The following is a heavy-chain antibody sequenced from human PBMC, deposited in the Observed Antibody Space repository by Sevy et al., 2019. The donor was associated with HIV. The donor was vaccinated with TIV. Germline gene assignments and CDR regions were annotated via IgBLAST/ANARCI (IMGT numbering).Heavy chain of an antibody. CDR2: INPDGGA. CDR1: GESLGNSY. Sequence: SETLSLTCAVYGESLGNSYWSWIRQSPGKGLEWIGEINPDGGAHYNPSLGSRLTISLDKSKNQISLNLNSVTAADTAVYYCARSIAVVLTCPLGLFFRLYSNWFDPWGQGTCVTVSS. CDR3: ARSIAVVLTCPLGLFFRLYSNWFDP. J-gene: IGHJ5*02. V-gene: IGHV4-34*01. D-gene: IGHD2-2*01.